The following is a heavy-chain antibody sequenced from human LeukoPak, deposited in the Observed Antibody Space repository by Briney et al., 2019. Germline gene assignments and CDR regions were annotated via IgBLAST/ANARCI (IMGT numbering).Heavy chain of an antibody. Sequence: GGSLRLSCAASGFTFSNYWMHWVRQAPGKGLVWVSRTNSDGSSTSSADSVKGRFTISRDNAKYTLYLQMNSLRPEDTAVYYCARDYDRYYMDVWGKGTTVTVSS. CDR1: GFTFSNYW. V-gene: IGHV3-74*01. CDR2: TNSDGSST. J-gene: IGHJ6*03. CDR3: ARDYDRYYMDV. D-gene: IGHD3-3*01.